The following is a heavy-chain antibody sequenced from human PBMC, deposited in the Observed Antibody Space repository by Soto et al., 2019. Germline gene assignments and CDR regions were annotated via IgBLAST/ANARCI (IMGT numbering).Heavy chain of an antibody. J-gene: IGHJ3*02. CDR1: GYSISIGYY. CDR3: AREGVVGAAQRNDAFDI. Sequence: PSETLSLTCAVSGYSISIGYYWGWIRQPPGKGLEWIGSIYHSGSTYYNPSLKSRVTISVDTSKNQFSLKLSSVTAADTAVYYCAREGVVGAAQRNDAFDIWGQGTMVT. V-gene: IGHV4-38-2*02. CDR2: IYHSGST. D-gene: IGHD2-15*01.